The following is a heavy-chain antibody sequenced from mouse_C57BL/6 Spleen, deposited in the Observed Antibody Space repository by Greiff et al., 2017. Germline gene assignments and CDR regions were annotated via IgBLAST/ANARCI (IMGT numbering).Heavy chain of an antibody. CDR3: SRDNGNYFHY. Sequence: EVKVVESGGGLVKPGGSLKLSCAASGFTFSSYAMSWVRQTPEKRLGWVATISDGGSYTYYPDNVKGRFTISRDNAKNNLYLQMSHLKSEDTAMYYCSRDNGNYFHYWGQGTTLTVSS. V-gene: IGHV5-4*01. D-gene: IGHD2-1*01. CDR1: GFTFSSYA. CDR2: ISDGGSYT. J-gene: IGHJ2*01.